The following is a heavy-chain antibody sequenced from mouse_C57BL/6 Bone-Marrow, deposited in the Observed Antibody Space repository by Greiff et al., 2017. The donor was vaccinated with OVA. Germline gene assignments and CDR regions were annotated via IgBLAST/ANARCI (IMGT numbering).Heavy chain of an antibody. CDR1: GYTFTSYW. V-gene: IGHV1-69*01. J-gene: IGHJ2*01. D-gene: IGHD1-3*01. CDR2: IDPSDSYT. CDR3: AREMVAPYYFDY. Sequence: QVQLQQPGAELVMPGASVKLSCKASGYTFTSYWMHWVKPRPGQGLEWIGEIDPSDSYTNYNQKFKGKSTLTVDKSSSTAYMQLSSLTSEDSAVYYCAREMVAPYYFDYWGQGTTLTVSS.